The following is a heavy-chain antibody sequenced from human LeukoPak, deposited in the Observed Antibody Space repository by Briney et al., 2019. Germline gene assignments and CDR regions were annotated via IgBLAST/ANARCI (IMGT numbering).Heavy chain of an antibody. Sequence: ASVKVSCKTSGYTFIGYYMHWVRQAPGQGLEWMGWINPNSGGTNYAQKFQGRVTMTRDTSISTAYMELSSLRSDDTAVYYCARDGGWYQRLYWCDPWGQGTLVTVSS. CDR2: INPNSGGT. V-gene: IGHV1-2*02. CDR1: GYTFIGYY. D-gene: IGHD2-2*01. J-gene: IGHJ5*02. CDR3: ARDGGWYQRLYWCDP.